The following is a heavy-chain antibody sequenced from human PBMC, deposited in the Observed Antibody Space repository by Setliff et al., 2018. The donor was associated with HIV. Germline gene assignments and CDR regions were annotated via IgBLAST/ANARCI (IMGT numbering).Heavy chain of an antibody. V-gene: IGHV4-39*02. CDR3: ARLSDTAMASFDS. D-gene: IGHD5-18*01. J-gene: IGHJ4*02. Sequence: LSLTCTVSGVSTSSSSYYWGWIRQPPGKGLDWIGYIYYSGSTYYNPSLKSRVTISVDTSKNHFSLRLSSVTAADTAVYYCARLSDTAMASFDSWGQGTLVTVSS. CDR1: GVSTSSSSYY. CDR2: IYYSGST.